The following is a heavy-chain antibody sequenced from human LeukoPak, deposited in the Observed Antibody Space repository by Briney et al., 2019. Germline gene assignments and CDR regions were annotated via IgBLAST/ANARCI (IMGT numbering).Heavy chain of an antibody. CDR1: GGSVSSGSYY. V-gene: IGHV4-61*01. D-gene: IGHD3-3*01. CDR3: ASDYSYYDFWSGYYGHPYYFDY. CDR2: IYYSGST. J-gene: IGHJ4*02. Sequence: SETLSLTCTVSGGSVSSGSYYWSWIRQPPGKGLEWIGYIYYSGSTYYNPSLKSRVTISVDTSKNQFSLKLSSVTAADTAVYYCASDYSYYDFWSGYYGHPYYFDYWGQGTLVTVSS.